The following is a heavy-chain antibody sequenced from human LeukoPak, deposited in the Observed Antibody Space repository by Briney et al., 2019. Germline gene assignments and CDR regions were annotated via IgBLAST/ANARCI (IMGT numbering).Heavy chain of an antibody. Sequence: SETLSLTCTVSGGSISSYYWSWIRQPLGKGLEWIGYIYYSGSTNYNPSLKSRVTISVDTSKNQFSLKLSSVTAADTAVYYCVAATSYYFDYWGQGTLVTVSS. V-gene: IGHV4-59*01. J-gene: IGHJ4*02. D-gene: IGHD2-15*01. CDR2: IYYSGST. CDR3: VAATSYYFDY. CDR1: GGSISSYY.